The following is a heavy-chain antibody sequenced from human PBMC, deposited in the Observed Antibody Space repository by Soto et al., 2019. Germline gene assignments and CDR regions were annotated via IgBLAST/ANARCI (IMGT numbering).Heavy chain of an antibody. D-gene: IGHD1-1*01. CDR3: AHRQGGYNWNDGDFDY. J-gene: IGHJ4*02. V-gene: IGHV2-5*02. CDR1: GFSLSTTGVG. CDR2: IYWDDAR. Sequence: QITLKESGPTVVKPTQTLTLTCTFSGFSLSTTGVGVGWIRQSPGKALEYLALIYWDDARRYSPSLKSRLTITKDTSRNQVVLTMSNMDPVDTATYYCAHRQGGYNWNDGDFDYWGQGTLVTVSS.